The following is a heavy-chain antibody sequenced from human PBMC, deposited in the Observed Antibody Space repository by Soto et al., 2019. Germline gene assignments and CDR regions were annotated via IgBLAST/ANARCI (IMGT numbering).Heavy chain of an antibody. Sequence: PSETLSLTCTFSGGSISSYYWSWIRQPPGKGLEWIGYIYYSGSTNYNPSLKSRVTISVDTSKNQFSLKLSSVTAADTAVYYCASLVDYFAFDIWGQGTMVTVSS. D-gene: IGHD5-12*01. CDR1: GGSISSYY. CDR2: IYYSGST. V-gene: IGHV4-59*12. J-gene: IGHJ3*02. CDR3: ASLVDYFAFDI.